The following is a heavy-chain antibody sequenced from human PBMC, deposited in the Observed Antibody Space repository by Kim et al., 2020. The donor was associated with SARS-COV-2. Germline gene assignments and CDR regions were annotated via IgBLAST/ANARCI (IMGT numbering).Heavy chain of an antibody. D-gene: IGHD5-18*01. V-gene: IGHV4-31*03. CDR1: GISIRDGGYY. CDR3: ARDWSSGYPTYDAFDI. J-gene: IGHJ3*02. Sequence: SETLSLTCTVSGISIRDGGYYWSWIRQRPGKGLEWIGYIHHTGSAHYNPSLRSRVTISVDTSKNQFSLKVFSVTAADTAVYYCARDWSSGYPTYDAFDIWGQGTMVTVSS. CDR2: IHHTGSA.